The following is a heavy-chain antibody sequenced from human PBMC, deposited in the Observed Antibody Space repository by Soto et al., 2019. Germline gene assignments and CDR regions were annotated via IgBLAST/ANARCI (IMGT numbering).Heavy chain of an antibody. V-gene: IGHV1-3*01. CDR2: INAGNGNT. Sequence: QVQLVQSGAEVKKPGASVKVSCKASGYTFTSYAMHWVRQAPGQRLEWMGWINAGNGNTKYSQKFPGRVTITRDTSSSTAYMELSSLRSEDTSVYYCARAVGWLVLGYYYYYYMDVWGKGTTVPVSS. J-gene: IGHJ6*03. D-gene: IGHD6-19*01. CDR3: ARAVGWLVLGYYYYYYMDV. CDR1: GYTFTSYA.